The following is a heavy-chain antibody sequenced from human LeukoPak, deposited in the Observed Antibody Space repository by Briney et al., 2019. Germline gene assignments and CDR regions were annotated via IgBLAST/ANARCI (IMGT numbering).Heavy chain of an antibody. D-gene: IGHD3-9*01. CDR1: GFTFSSYS. V-gene: IGHV3-21*01. CDR3: ARAGTGDAFDI. J-gene: IGHJ3*02. CDR2: ISSSSSYI. Sequence: GGSLRLSCAASGFTFSSYSMTWVRQAPGKGLEWVSSISSSSSYIYYADSVKGRFTISRDNAKNSLYLHMNSLRAEDTAVYYCARAGTGDAFDIWGQGTMVTVSS.